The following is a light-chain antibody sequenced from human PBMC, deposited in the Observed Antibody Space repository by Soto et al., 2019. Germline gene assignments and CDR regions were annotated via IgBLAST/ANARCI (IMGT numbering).Light chain of an antibody. CDR1: QGIRND. Sequence: DIQMTQSPSSLSASVGDRVTITCRAGQGIRNDLAWYQQKPGKAPKRLIYAASSLESGVPSRFSGSGSGTEFALTISSLQPEDFATYYCLQHNSSPWTFGQGTKVEIK. CDR3: LQHNSSPWT. J-gene: IGKJ1*01. V-gene: IGKV1-17*01. CDR2: AAS.